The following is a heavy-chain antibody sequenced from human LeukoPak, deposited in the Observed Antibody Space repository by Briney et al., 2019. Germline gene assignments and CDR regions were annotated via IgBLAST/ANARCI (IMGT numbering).Heavy chain of an antibody. CDR3: VSPRGFSYGYFDY. CDR2: IYYSKNT. Sequence: SETLSLTCTVSSGSISSSSAYWGWIRQPPGKGLEWIGSIYYSKNTYYNPSLKSRVTISADTSKNQFSLTLGSVSATDTAVYYCVSPRGFSYGYFDYWGQGTLVTVSS. V-gene: IGHV4-39*01. D-gene: IGHD5-18*01. CDR1: SGSISSSSAY. J-gene: IGHJ4*02.